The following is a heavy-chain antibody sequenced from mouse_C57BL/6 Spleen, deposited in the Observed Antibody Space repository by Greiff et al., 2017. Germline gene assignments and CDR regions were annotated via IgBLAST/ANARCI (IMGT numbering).Heavy chain of an antibody. D-gene: IGHD1-1*01. CDR1: GFTFSSYT. V-gene: IGHV5-9*01. Sequence: EVMLVESGGGLVKPGGSLKLSCAASGFTFSSYTMSWVRQTPEKRLEWVATISGGGGNTYYPDSVKGRFTISRDNAKNTLYMEISGLRAEDTALYYCARAGDGSSYCDFDVWGTGTTVTVSA. CDR2: ISGGGGNT. J-gene: IGHJ1*03. CDR3: ARAGDGSSYCDFDV.